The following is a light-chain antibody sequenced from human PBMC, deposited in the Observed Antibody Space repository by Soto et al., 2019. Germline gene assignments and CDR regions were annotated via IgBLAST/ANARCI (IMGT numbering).Light chain of an antibody. J-gene: IGLJ1*01. CDR2: EVS. Sequence: QSASVSGSPGQSITISCTGTSSDVGGYNSVSWYQQHPGKAPKLMIYEVSNRPSGASNRFSGSKSGNTASLTVSGLQAEDEADYYCSSFTSSSTLYVFGTGTKLTVL. V-gene: IGLV2-14*01. CDR3: SSFTSSSTLYV. CDR1: SSDVGGYNS.